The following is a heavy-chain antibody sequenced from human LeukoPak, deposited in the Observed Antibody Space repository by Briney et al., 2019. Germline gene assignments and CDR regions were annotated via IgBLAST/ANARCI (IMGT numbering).Heavy chain of an antibody. J-gene: IGHJ4*02. Sequence: SETLSLTCTVSGGSIRSYYWSWIRQPPGKGLEWIGYIYYTGSTKYNSSLKSRVTISVDTSKDQFSLKLSSVTAADTAVYYCARGYDSSAYYPFNYWGQGTLVTVSS. CDR2: IYYTGST. V-gene: IGHV4-59*01. D-gene: IGHD3-22*01. CDR3: ARGYDSSAYYPFNY. CDR1: GGSIRSYY.